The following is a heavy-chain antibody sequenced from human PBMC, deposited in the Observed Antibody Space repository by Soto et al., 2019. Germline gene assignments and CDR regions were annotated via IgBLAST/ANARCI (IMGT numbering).Heavy chain of an antibody. J-gene: IGHJ4*02. CDR2: IKQDGSEK. V-gene: IGHV3-7*01. D-gene: IGHD6-13*01. CDR1: GFTFSSYW. CDR3: ARDRITGYSSSWYFDY. Sequence: EVQLVESGGGLVQPGGSLRLSCAASGFTFSSYWMSWVRQAPGKGLEWVANIKQDGSEKYYVDSVKGRLTISRDNAKNSLYLQMNSLRAEDTAVYYCARDRITGYSSSWYFDYWGQGTLVTVSS.